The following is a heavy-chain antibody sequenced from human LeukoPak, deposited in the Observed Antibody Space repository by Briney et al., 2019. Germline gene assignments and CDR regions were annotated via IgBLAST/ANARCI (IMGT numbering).Heavy chain of an antibody. CDR3: ARGPIVVVPAAGYYMDV. CDR1: GDSVSSNSAA. D-gene: IGHD2-2*01. J-gene: IGHJ6*03. Sequence: SQTLSLTCAISGDSVSSNSAAWNWIRQSPSRGLEWLGRTYYRSKWYNDYAVSVKRRITINPDTSKNQFSLQLNSVTPEDTAVYYCARGPIVVVPAAGYYMDVWGKGTTVTVSS. V-gene: IGHV6-1*01. CDR2: TYYRSKWYN.